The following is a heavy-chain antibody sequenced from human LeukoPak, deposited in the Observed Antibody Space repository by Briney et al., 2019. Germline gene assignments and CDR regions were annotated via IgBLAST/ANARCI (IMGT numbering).Heavy chain of an antibody. Sequence: GASVKVSCKASGYTFTSYDINWVRQASGQGLEWMGWMNPNSGNTDYAQKFQGRVTMTRNTSRSTAYMQLSSLRAEDTAVYYCARGVFATIIAYWGEGTLVTVSS. V-gene: IGHV1-8*01. CDR2: MNPNSGNT. D-gene: IGHD5-12*01. CDR1: GYTFTSYD. J-gene: IGHJ4*02. CDR3: ARGVFATIIAY.